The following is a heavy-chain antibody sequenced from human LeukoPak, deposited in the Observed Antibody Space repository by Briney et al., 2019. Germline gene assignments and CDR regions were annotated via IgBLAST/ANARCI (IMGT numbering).Heavy chain of an antibody. Sequence: GGSLRLSCAASGFTFSSYGMHWVRQAPGKGLEWVAFIRYDGSNKYYADSVKGRFTISRDNSKNTLYLQMNSLRAEDTAVYYCARGRYYDFWSGKSNWFDPWGQGTLVTVSS. CDR3: ARGRYYDFWSGKSNWFDP. CDR1: GFTFSSYG. CDR2: IRYDGSNK. J-gene: IGHJ5*02. V-gene: IGHV3-30*02. D-gene: IGHD3-3*01.